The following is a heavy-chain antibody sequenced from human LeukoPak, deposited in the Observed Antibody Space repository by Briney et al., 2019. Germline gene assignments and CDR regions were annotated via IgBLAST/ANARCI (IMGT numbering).Heavy chain of an antibody. J-gene: IGHJ1*01. Sequence: GGSLRLSCAASGFTFSSYSMNWVRQAPGKGLEWVSGISPSGDITYYADSVKGRFTIPRDNSKNTLYLEVISLTAEDTAVYYCAKDDAWLRFGEWSQGTLVTVSS. CDR1: GFTFSSYS. CDR3: AKDDAWLRFGE. D-gene: IGHD3-10*01. V-gene: IGHV3-23*01. CDR2: ISPSGDIT.